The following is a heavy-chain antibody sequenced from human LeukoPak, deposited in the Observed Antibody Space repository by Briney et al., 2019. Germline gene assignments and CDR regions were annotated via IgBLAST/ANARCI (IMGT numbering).Heavy chain of an antibody. D-gene: IGHD3-9*01. CDR3: ARGPGAYDILTGYSYYYGMDV. Sequence: GGSLRLSCAASGFTFDDYGMSWVRQAPGKGLEWVSGINWNGGSTGYADSVKGRFTISRDNAKNSLYLQMNSLRAEDTALYHCARGPGAYDILTGYSYYYGMDVWGQGTTVTVSS. CDR2: INWNGGST. CDR1: GFTFDDYG. J-gene: IGHJ6*02. V-gene: IGHV3-20*01.